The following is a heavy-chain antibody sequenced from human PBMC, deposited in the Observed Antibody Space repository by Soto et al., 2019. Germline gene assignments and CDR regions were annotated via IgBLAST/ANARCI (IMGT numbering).Heavy chain of an antibody. CDR2: INPPDSYT. J-gene: IGHJ4*02. CDR3: AKGGRQWLVTSDFNY. D-gene: IGHD6-19*01. Sequence: PGESLKISCESSEYRFTSYWISWVRQMPGKGLEWMGRINPPDSYTTYSPSFQGHVTISVDESINTAYLQWNSLRAEDTAVYYCAKGGRQWLVTSDFNYWGQGALVTVSS. V-gene: IGHV5-10-1*01. CDR1: EYRFTSYW.